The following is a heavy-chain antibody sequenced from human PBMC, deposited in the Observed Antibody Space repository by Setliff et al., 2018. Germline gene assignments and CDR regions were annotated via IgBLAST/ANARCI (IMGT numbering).Heavy chain of an antibody. J-gene: IGHJ3*02. D-gene: IGHD3-10*01. Sequence: PSETLSLTCTVSGGSISSYYWSWIRQPPGKGLEWIGYISYSGSTNYNPSLKSRVTISVDTSKNQFSLKLSSVTAADTAVYYCARHQRAQYYYGSGRSAFDIWGQGTMVTVSS. CDR1: GGSISSYY. CDR3: ARHQRAQYYYGSGRSAFDI. CDR2: ISYSGST. V-gene: IGHV4-59*08.